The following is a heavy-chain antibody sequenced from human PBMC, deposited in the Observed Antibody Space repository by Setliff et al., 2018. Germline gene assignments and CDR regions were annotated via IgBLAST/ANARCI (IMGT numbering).Heavy chain of an antibody. Sequence: ASVKVSCKASGYTFTSSDINWVRQATGQGLEWMGWMNPNSGNTGYAQKFQGRVTMTRNTSISTAYMELSSLRSEDTAVYYCARVLSGGSGWTGTYYYYGMDVWGQGTTVTVSS. V-gene: IGHV1-8*02. CDR3: ARVLSGGSGWTGTYYYYGMDV. D-gene: IGHD6-19*01. J-gene: IGHJ6*02. CDR2: MNPNSGNT. CDR1: GYTFTSSD.